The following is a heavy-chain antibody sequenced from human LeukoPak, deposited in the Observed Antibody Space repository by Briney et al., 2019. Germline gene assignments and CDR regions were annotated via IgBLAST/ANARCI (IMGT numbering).Heavy chain of an antibody. CDR3: AISGIAAGLAHFQH. V-gene: IGHV1-69*04. CDR2: IIPILGIA. J-gene: IGHJ1*01. Sequence: ASVKVSCKASGGTFSSYAISWVRQAPGQGLEWMGRIIPILGIANYAQKFQGRVTITADKSTSTAYMELSSLRSEDTAVYYCAISGIAAGLAHFQHWGQGTLVTVSS. D-gene: IGHD6-13*01. CDR1: GGTFSSYA.